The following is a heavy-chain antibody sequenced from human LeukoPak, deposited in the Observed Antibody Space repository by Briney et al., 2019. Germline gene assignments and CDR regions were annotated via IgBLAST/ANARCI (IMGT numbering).Heavy chain of an antibody. CDR3: AKDLESYYYDSSGYRAAFDY. CDR2: IRYDGSNK. CDR1: GFTFSSYG. J-gene: IGHJ4*02. D-gene: IGHD3-22*01. Sequence: QTGGSLRLSRAASGFTFSSYGMHWVRQAPGKGLEWVSFIRYDGSNKYYADSVKGRFTISRDNSKNTLYLQMNSLRAEDTAVYYCAKDLESYYYDSSGYRAAFDYWGQGTLVTVSS. V-gene: IGHV3-30*02.